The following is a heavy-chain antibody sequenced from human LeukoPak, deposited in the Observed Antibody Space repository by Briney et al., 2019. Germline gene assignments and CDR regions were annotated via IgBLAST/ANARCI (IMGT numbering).Heavy chain of an antibody. CDR2: IHQSGST. D-gene: IGHD5-24*01. CDR1: GYSISTTSY. Sequence: SETLSLTCAVTGYSISTTSYWGWIRQSPAQRPALVGSIHQSGSTYYNPSLRSRVTISVDTSKNQFSLKLSSVTAADTAVYYCARSWRDGDWYFDLWGRGTLVTVSS. V-gene: IGHV4-38-2*01. CDR3: ARSWRDGDWYFDL. J-gene: IGHJ2*01.